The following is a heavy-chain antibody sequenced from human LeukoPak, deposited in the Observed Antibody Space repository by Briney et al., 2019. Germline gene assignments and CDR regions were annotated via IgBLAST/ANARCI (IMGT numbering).Heavy chain of an antibody. CDR2: ISGSGGST. CDR3: AKDRAVPTRNFDH. J-gene: IGHJ4*02. Sequence: GGSQTLSCVAPGVSNRAYAKSGPSEPPRRALQPFSGISGSGGSTYYADSVKGRFTISRDNSKNTLYLQMNSLRAEDTAVYYCAKDRAVPTRNFDHWSQGTLVTVSS. V-gene: IGHV3-23*01. D-gene: IGHD3-10*01. CDR1: GVSNRAYA.